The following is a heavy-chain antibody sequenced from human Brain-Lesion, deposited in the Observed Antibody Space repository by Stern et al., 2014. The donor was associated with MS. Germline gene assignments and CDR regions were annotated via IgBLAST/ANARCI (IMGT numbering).Heavy chain of an antibody. D-gene: IGHD2-2*01. J-gene: IGHJ6*02. Sequence: VQLVESGPGLVKPSQTLSLSCTVSGGSISSGGYYWSWIRQPAGKGLEWTGRIFNSGSTSYNPPLKSRGTISKEPSQKPISLRLNPMTAADTAVYYCARGRVVPGFQYYATDVWGQGTTVIVSS. CDR1: GGSISSGGYY. CDR2: IFNSGST. V-gene: IGHV4-61*02. CDR3: ARGRVVPGFQYYATDV.